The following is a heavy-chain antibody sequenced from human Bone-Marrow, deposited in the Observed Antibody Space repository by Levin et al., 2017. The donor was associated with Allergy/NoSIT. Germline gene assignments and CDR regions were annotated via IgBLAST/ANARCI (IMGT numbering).Heavy chain of an antibody. CDR2: LNQGGSQK. CDR3: AKIKAPGFYDY. Sequence: QPGGSLRLSCAASGFTFGDYWMTWVRQAPGKGLEWVAYLNQGGSQKDYAASVRGRFTISRDNAKNSVDLQMGSLSAEDTAVYYCAKIKAPGFYDYWGRGTLVTVSS. V-gene: IGHV3-7*01. D-gene: IGHD1-1*01. J-gene: IGHJ4*02. CDR1: GFTFGDYW.